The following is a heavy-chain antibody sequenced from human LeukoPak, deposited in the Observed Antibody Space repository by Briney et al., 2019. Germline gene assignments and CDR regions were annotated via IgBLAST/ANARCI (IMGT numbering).Heavy chain of an antibody. V-gene: IGHV3-7*01. J-gene: IGHJ3*01. Sequence: GGSLRLSCAASGFTFSTFWMSWVRQAPGKGLEWVANIKADGSVKHYIDSMEGRFSISRDNARSSLYLQMNSLRAEDTAVYYCVRDSDYQRISTDRYAHYDALDFWGHGTMVTVSS. D-gene: IGHD3-16*01. CDR1: GFTFSTFW. CDR2: IKADGSVK. CDR3: VRDSDYQRISTDRYAHYDALDF.